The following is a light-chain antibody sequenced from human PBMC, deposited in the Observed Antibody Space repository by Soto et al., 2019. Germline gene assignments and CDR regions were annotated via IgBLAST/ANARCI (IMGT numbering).Light chain of an antibody. CDR2: DVN. CDR3: SSYAGGNNWV. CDR1: SSDVGAHNY. J-gene: IGLJ3*02. Sequence: QSALTQPPSASGSPGQSLTISCTGTSSDVGAHNYVSWYQQNPGKAPKLMLYDVNKRPSGVPDRFSGSKSGNTASLTVSGLQAEDEADYYCSSYAGGNNWVFGGGTKLTLL. V-gene: IGLV2-8*01.